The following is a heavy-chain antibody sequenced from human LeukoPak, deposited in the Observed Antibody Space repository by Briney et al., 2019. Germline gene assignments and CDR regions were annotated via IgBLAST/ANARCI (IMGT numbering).Heavy chain of an antibody. Sequence: ASVKVSCKASGYTFTGYYMHWVRQAPGQGLEWMGWINPNSGGTNYAQKFQGRVTMTRDTSISTAYMELSRLRSDDTAVYYCARDSWRVVGATSGVDYWGQGTLVTVSS. CDR1: GYTFTGYY. D-gene: IGHD1-26*01. V-gene: IGHV1-2*02. J-gene: IGHJ4*02. CDR3: ARDSWRVVGATSGVDY. CDR2: INPNSGGT.